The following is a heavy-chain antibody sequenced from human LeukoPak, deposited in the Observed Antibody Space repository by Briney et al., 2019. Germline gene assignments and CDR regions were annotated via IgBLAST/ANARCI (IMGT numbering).Heavy chain of an antibody. CDR2: IRPDGSGT. CDR1: GFTFSDYW. Sequence: GGSLRLSCAASGFTFSDYWMHWVRQAPGKGLMWVSRIRPDGSGTNYADSVKGRFTISRDNAKTSLFLQMNNLRAEDTAIYYCASSDYFGSGRGGFSPSDYWGQGTLVTVSS. D-gene: IGHD3-10*01. CDR3: ASSDYFGSGRGGFSPSDY. V-gene: IGHV3-74*01. J-gene: IGHJ4*02.